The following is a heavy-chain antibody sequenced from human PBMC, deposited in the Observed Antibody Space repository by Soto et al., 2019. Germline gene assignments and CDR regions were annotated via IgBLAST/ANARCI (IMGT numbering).Heavy chain of an antibody. V-gene: IGHV3-21*06. CDR2: ISATSSYI. D-gene: IGHD2-2*01. CDR3: ARGLSTTNVGDL. CDR1: GFTFSSYS. J-gene: IGHJ1*01. Sequence: GGSLRLSCAASGFTFSSYSMDWVRQAPGKGLEWVSTISATSSYIYYAESVKGRFTISRDNAKSSVYLQMNSLRAEDTALYYRARGLSTTNVGDLWGQGTQVTVSS.